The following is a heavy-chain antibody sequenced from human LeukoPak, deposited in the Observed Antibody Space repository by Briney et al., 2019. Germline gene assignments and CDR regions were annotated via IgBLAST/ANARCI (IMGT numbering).Heavy chain of an antibody. D-gene: IGHD3-16*02. J-gene: IGHJ4*02. CDR2: IYYSGST. CDR1: GGSISSSSYY. V-gene: IGHV4-39*01. Sequence: SETLFLTCTVSGGSISSSSYYWGWIRQPPGKGLEWIGSIYYSGSTYYNPSLKSRVTISVDTSKNQFSLKLSSVTAADTAVYYCARKITVWGSYPRHLSPFDYWGQGTLVTVSS. CDR3: ARKITVWGSYPRHLSPFDY.